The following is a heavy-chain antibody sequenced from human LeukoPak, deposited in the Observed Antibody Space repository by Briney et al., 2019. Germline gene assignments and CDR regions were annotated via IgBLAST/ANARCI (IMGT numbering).Heavy chain of an antibody. CDR1: GYTFTGYY. CDR2: INPNSGDT. CDR3: ARGPIVGNDF. D-gene: IGHD2-21*01. V-gene: IGHV1-2*02. Sequence: ASVKVSCKASGYTFTGYYMHWVRQAPGQGLEWMGWINPNSGDTNYVQNFQGRVTMTRDTSTSTVYMELSRLTSGDTAVYYCARGPIVGNDFWGQGTLVTVSS. J-gene: IGHJ4*02.